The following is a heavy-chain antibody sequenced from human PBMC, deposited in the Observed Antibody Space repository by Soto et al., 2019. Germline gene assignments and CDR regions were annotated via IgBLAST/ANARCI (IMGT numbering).Heavy chain of an antibody. J-gene: IGHJ5*02. Sequence: QITLKESGPTLVKPTQTLTLTCTFSGFSLSTSGVGVGWIRQPPGKALEWLALIYWDDDKRYSPSLKSRLTITKDTSKNQVVLTMTNMDPVDTATYYCPHRRVYSSSWHREVDWFDPWGQGTLVTVSS. D-gene: IGHD6-13*01. CDR1: GFSLSTSGVG. V-gene: IGHV2-5*02. CDR3: PHRRVYSSSWHREVDWFDP. CDR2: IYWDDDK.